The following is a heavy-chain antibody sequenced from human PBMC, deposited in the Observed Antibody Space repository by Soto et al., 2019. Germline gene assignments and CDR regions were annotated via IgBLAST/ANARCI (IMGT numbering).Heavy chain of an antibody. J-gene: IGHJ5*02. D-gene: IGHD3-22*01. V-gene: IGHV3-30-3*01. Sequence: QVQLVESGGGVVQPGRSLRLSCAASAFTFSSYSMHWVRQAPGKGLEWVAVISYDGGNKYYADSVKGRFTISRDNSKNTMSLQMNSLRPEETAVYYCARSFEELVLIRAFWFDPWGQGTLVTVSS. CDR3: ARSFEELVLIRAFWFDP. CDR1: AFTFSSYS. CDR2: ISYDGGNK.